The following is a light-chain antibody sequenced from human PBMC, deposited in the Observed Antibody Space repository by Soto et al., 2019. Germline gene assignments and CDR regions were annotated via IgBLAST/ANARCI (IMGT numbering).Light chain of an antibody. J-gene: IGLJ3*02. CDR2: EVS. CDR1: SSDVGGYNY. Sequence: QSALTQPASVSGSPGQSITISCTGTSSDVGGYNYVSWYQQHPGKAPKLMIYEVSNRPSGVSNRFSGSKSGNTDSLTISGLQAEDEADYYCSSYTRSSTRVFGGGTKVTVL. V-gene: IGLV2-14*01. CDR3: SSYTRSSTRV.